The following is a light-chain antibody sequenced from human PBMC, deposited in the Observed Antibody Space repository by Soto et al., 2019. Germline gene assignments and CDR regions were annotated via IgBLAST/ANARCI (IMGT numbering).Light chain of an antibody. CDR2: GAS. V-gene: IGKV3-15*01. J-gene: IGKJ5*01. Sequence: EIVMTHSPATLSVSPVERATLSCRASQIVSSNSAWYQQKPGQAPRLLIYGASTRATGIPARFSGSGSGTEFTLTISSLQSEGFAVDYCQQYNNWPPITFGQGTRLE. CDR3: QQYNNWPPIT. CDR1: QIVSSN.